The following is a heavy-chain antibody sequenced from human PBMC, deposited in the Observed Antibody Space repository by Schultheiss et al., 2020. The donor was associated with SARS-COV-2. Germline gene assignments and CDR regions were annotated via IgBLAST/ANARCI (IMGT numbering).Heavy chain of an antibody. CDR2: ISSSSSYI. J-gene: IGHJ5*02. CDR1: GFTFSSYG. Sequence: GESLKISCAASGFTFSSYGMHWVRQAPGKGLEWVSSISSSSSYIYYADSVKGRFTISRDNAKNSLYLQMNSLRAEDTAVYYCAKDKGQWLRNGFDPWGQRTLVTVSS. V-gene: IGHV3-21*04. CDR3: AKDKGQWLRNGFDP. D-gene: IGHD6-19*01.